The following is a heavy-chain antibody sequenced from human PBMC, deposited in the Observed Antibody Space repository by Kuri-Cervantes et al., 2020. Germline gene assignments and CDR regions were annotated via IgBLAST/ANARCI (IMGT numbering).Heavy chain of an antibody. CDR3: AREGQMVRGRIDY. Sequence: ASVKVSCKASGYTFSIYGISWVRQAPGQGLEWMGWISAYNGDTNYAQKLQGRVTMTTDASTSTAYMELRSLRSDDTAMYYCAREGQMVRGRIDYWGQGTLVTVSS. CDR1: GYTFSIYG. CDR2: ISAYNGDT. J-gene: IGHJ4*02. D-gene: IGHD3-10*01. V-gene: IGHV1-18*01.